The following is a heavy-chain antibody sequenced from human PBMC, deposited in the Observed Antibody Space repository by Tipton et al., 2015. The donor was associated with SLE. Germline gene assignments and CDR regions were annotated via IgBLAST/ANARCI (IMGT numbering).Heavy chain of an antibody. CDR1: GGSISSHY. J-gene: IGHJ3*02. D-gene: IGHD6-13*01. CDR2: IYYSGST. Sequence: TLSLTCTVSGGSISSHYWSWIRQPPGKGLEWFGYIYYSGSTNYNPSLKSRVTISVDTSKNQFSLKLSSVTAADTAVYYCARTIVDPIAAAGPVAFDIWGQGTMVTVSS. V-gene: IGHV4-59*11. CDR3: ARTIVDPIAAAGPVAFDI.